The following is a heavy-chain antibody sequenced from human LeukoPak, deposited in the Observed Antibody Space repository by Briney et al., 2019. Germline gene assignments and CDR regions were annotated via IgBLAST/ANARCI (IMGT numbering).Heavy chain of an antibody. CDR2: IIPIFGTA. Sequence: SVKVSCKASGGTFSSYAISWVRQAPGQGLEWMGGIIPIFGTANYAQKFQGRVTITADKSTSTAYMELSSLRSEDTAVYNCARERPSGWHPYYYYMDVWGKGTTVTVSS. D-gene: IGHD6-19*01. V-gene: IGHV1-69*06. CDR3: ARERPSGWHPYYYYMDV. J-gene: IGHJ6*03. CDR1: GGTFSSYA.